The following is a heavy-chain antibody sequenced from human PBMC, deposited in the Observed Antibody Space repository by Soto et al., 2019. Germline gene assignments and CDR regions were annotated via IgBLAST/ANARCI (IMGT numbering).Heavy chain of an antibody. Sequence: QVQLVQSGAEAKKPGASVKVSCKASGYSFTNYLILWVRQAPGQRLEWMGWINTGNDNTKYSQKFQGRVTITWDTTTSTADMERSTLTSEETAVYYCARAEDGDYEDYWGQGTLVTVSS. D-gene: IGHD4-17*01. CDR2: INTGNDNT. J-gene: IGHJ4*02. V-gene: IGHV1-3*04. CDR1: GYSFTNYL. CDR3: ARAEDGDYEDY.